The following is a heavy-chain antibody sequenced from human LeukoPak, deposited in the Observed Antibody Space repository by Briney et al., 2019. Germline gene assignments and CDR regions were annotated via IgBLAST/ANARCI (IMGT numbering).Heavy chain of an antibody. CDR1: GGVFTTYA. V-gene: IGHV1-69*11. CDR3: TIIPNVILFTHYFEY. D-gene: IGHD2-21*01. CDR2: IIPFLGTA. Sequence: SVKVSCKASGGVFTTYAISWVRQAPGQGLEWMGSIIPFLGTANYAQKFQGRVTITADEPTRTAYMELTYVRSDDTAVYYCTIIPNVILFTHYFEYWGQGTLVTVSS. J-gene: IGHJ4*02.